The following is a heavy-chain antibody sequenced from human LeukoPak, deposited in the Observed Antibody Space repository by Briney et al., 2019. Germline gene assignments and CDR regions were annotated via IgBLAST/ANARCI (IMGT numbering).Heavy chain of an antibody. D-gene: IGHD3-16*02. V-gene: IGHV4-59*08. J-gene: IGHJ6*03. CDR2: IYVTGT. CDR1: GGSIGSLY. CDR3: ARHIGGGIEDMDV. Sequence: TPSETLSLTCTVSGGSIGSLYWSWIRQSPGKGLEWIGYIYVTGTRYNPYLQSRVTISVDRSRNQFFLKLSSVTAADTAVYYCARHIGGGIEDMDVWGKGTKVIVSS.